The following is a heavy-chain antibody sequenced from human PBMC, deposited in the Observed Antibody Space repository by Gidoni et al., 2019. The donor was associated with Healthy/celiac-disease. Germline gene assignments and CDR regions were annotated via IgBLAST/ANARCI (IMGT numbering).Heavy chain of an antibody. CDR3: EKGGGSYDAFDI. J-gene: IGHJ3*02. D-gene: IGHD1-26*01. CDR1: VYTFSSYV. CDR2: MNHNSGNT. Sequence: QVQLVQSVAEVKKPGASVKVSCKASVYTFSSYVINWVRQATGQWREWMGWMNHNSGNTGYAQKFQGKVTMNRKTSISTAYMELSSLRYEDTAVYYCEKGGGSYDAFDIWGQGTMVTVSS. V-gene: IGHV1-8*01.